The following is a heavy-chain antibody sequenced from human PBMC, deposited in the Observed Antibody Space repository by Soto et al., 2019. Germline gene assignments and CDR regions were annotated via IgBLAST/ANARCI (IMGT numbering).Heavy chain of an antibody. V-gene: IGHV1-69*06. J-gene: IGHJ4*02. CDR1: GSTFSSSA. CDR3: TRGVPSNAYFDY. CDR2: IIPMLGTA. Sequence: QVRLVQSGAEVKKPGSSVKVSCKASGSTFSSSALNWVRQAPGQGLEWMGGIIPMLGTANYAQKFQGRVTITADKSTKTAYMELSSLRSEDTAVYYCTRGVPSNAYFDYWGQGTLVTVSS. D-gene: IGHD2-21*01.